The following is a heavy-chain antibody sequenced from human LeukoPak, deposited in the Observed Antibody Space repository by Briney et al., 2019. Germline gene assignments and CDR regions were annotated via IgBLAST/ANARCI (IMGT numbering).Heavy chain of an antibody. J-gene: IGHJ6*02. CDR2: ISAYNGNT. D-gene: IGHD1-26*01. V-gene: IGHV1-18*01. CDR1: GYTFTSYG. CDR3: ARGAGGSYPDYYYYGMDV. Sequence: GASVKVSCKASGYTFTSYGISWVRQAPGQGLEWMGWISAYNGNTDYAQKLQGRVTMTTDTSTSTAYMELRSLRSDDTAVYYCARGAGGSYPDYYYYGMDVWGQGTTVTVSS.